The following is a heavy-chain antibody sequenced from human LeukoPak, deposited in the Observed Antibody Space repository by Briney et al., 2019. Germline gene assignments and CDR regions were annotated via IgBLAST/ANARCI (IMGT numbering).Heavy chain of an antibody. CDR2: IYYSGST. Sequence: SETLSLTCTVSGGSISSSSYYWGWIRQPPGKGLEWIGSIYYSGSTYYNPSLKSRVTISVDTSKNQFSLKLSSVTAADTVVYYCARHQVDSSSPLPGSLDYWGQGTLVTVSS. J-gene: IGHJ4*02. CDR1: GGSISSSSYY. D-gene: IGHD6-19*01. V-gene: IGHV4-39*01. CDR3: ARHQVDSSSPLPGSLDY.